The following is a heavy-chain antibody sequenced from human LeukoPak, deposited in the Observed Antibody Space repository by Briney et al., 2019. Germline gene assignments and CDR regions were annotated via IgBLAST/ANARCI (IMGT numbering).Heavy chain of an antibody. Sequence: VGSLRLSCAASGFTFSSYEMNWVRQAPGKGREWGSYISGSGSTIYYADSVKGRFTISGDNAKNSLYLQMNSLRAEDTAVYYCARDFVWERRYYYGMDVWGQGTTVTVSS. V-gene: IGHV3-48*03. CDR1: GFTFSSYE. CDR2: ISGSGSTI. D-gene: IGHD1-26*01. CDR3: ARDFVWERRYYYGMDV. J-gene: IGHJ6*02.